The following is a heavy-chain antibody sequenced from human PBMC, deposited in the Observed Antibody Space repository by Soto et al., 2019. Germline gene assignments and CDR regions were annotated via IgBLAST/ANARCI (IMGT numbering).Heavy chain of an antibody. CDR3: AIGLSWNSYLDL. Sequence: QVKLQDSGPGLVKPSETMSLTCTVSGASISTKSWNWIRHSPVKGLEWIGYVYYSGTTNYNPSPKRRVTISIDTSKNRFSLNLTSATAADTAIYYCAIGLSWNSYLDLWCQGARVTVSS. V-gene: IGHV4-59*01. CDR1: GASISTKS. D-gene: IGHD1-7*01. J-gene: IGHJ5*02. CDR2: VYYSGTT.